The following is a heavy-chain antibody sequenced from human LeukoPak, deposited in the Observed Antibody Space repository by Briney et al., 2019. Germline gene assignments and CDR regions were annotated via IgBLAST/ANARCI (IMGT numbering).Heavy chain of an antibody. CDR1: GGSISSYY. CDR3: AREGYYDSSGYYVGWFDP. D-gene: IGHD3-22*01. V-gene: IGHV4-4*07. J-gene: IGHJ5*02. Sequence: SETLSLTCTVSGGSISSYYWSWIRQPAGKGLECIGRFYTSGSTNYNPSLKSRVTMSVDTSKNQFSLKLSSVTAADTAVYCCAREGYYDSSGYYVGWFDPWGQGTLVTVSS. CDR2: FYTSGST.